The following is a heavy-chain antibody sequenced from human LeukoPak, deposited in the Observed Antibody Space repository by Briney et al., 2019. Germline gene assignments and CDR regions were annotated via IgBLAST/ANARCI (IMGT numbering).Heavy chain of an antibody. J-gene: IGHJ6*02. V-gene: IGHV3-66*01. CDR3: ARGAAAGAYYGMDV. CDR2: IYSGGST. Sequence: GGSLRLSCAVSGFTVSSNYMSWVRQAPGKGLEWVSVIYSGGSTYYADSVKGRFTISRDNSKNTLYLQMNSLRAEDTAVYYCARGAAAGAYYGMDVWGQGTTVTISS. CDR1: GFTVSSNY. D-gene: IGHD6-13*01.